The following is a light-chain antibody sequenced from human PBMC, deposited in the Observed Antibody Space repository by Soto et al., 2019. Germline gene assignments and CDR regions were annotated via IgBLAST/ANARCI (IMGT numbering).Light chain of an antibody. CDR2: GAL. CDR3: QYYDEYMST. V-gene: IGKV3-20*01. Sequence: EVVLTQSPGTLSLSPGEGATLSCRASQSVVTSYLAWYQQRDGQSPRLLIYGALYRAPGIPDRFSGSGSGKDFTLSISRLHPEDFAVYYCQYYDEYMSTFGQGTKVDIK. J-gene: IGKJ1*01. CDR1: QSVVTSY.